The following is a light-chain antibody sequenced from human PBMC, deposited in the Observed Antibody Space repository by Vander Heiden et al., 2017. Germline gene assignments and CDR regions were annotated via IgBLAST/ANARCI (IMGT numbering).Light chain of an antibody. J-gene: IGKJ2*01. V-gene: IGKV1-39*01. CDR3: QQSYSTPPT. CDR2: AAS. Sequence: DIQMTQSPSSLSASVGDRVTITCRASQSISSYLNWYQQKPGKAPKLLIYAASSVQSGVPSRCSGSGSGTDFTLTISSLQPEDFATYYWQQSYSTPPTFGQGTKLEIK. CDR1: QSISSY.